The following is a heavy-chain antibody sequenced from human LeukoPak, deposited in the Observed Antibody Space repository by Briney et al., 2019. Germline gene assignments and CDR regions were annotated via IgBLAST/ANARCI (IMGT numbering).Heavy chain of an antibody. J-gene: IGHJ4*02. Sequence: PWGSLRFSSAASGFTINNFDSRGVPQAPGKGLQWGSAISGSGGDTYYADSVKGRFTMSRDNSKITLYLQMNSLGAEDTAVYYSARVNNDGVGWEYYFDYWGQGTLVTVSS. CDR2: ISGSGGDT. D-gene: IGHD1/OR15-1a*01. CDR3: ARVNNDGVGWEYYFDY. V-gene: IGHV3-23*01. CDR1: GFTINNFD.